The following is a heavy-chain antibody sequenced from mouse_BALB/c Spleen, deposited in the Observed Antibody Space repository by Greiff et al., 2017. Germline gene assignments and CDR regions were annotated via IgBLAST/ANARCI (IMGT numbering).Heavy chain of an antibody. V-gene: IGHV7-3*02. CDR3: ARDESLAMDY. Sequence: VQLQESGGGLVQPGGSLRLSCATSGFTFTDYYMSWVRQPPGKALEWLGFIRNKANGYTTEYSASVKGRFTISRDNSQSILYLQMNTLRAEDSATYYCARDESLAMDYWGQGTSVTVSS. J-gene: IGHJ4*01. CDR2: IRNKANGYTT. CDR1: GFTFTDYY.